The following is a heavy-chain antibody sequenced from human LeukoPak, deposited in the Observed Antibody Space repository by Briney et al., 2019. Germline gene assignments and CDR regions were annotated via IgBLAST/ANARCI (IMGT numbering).Heavy chain of an antibody. CDR1: GYTFTSYG. V-gene: IGHV1-18*01. J-gene: IGHJ4*02. CDR3: ARRVVGATPERFDY. CDR2: ISAYNGNA. D-gene: IGHD1-26*01. Sequence: ASVKVSCKASGYTFTSYGISWVRQAPGQGLEWMGWISAYNGNANYAQKLQGRVTMTTDTSTSTAYMELRSLRSDDTAVYYCARRVVGATPERFDYWGQGTLVTVSS.